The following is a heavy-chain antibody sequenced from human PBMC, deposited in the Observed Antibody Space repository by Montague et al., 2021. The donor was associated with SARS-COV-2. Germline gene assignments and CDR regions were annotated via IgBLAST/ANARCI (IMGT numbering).Heavy chain of an antibody. CDR1: GFTFSNCW. CDR2: IMKDGSGK. CDR3: TRDTPVMENDFNGGSN. J-gene: IGHJ4*02. V-gene: IGHV3-7*01. D-gene: IGHD3/OR15-3a*01. Sequence: SLRLSCAASGFTFSNCWMSWVRQAPGKGLEWVATIMKDGSGKYYVDSVKGRFTISRDNAKNSLCLQMSSLRAEDTALYYCTRDTPVMENDFNGGSNWGQGTLVTVSS.